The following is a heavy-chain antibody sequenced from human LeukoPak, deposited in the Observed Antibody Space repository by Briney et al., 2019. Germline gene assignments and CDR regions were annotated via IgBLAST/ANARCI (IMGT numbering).Heavy chain of an antibody. V-gene: IGHV4-59*13. D-gene: IGHD5-24*01. Sequence: SATLSITCTVAGGSMSSYYWSWVRQPPGKGLEWIGYIYYTGITNYNPSLKSRVTILLDTSKNQFSLMVISVTAADTAMYYCARGVEMATISRYDAFDIWGQGTMVTVSS. CDR2: IYYTGIT. CDR3: ARGVEMATISRYDAFDI. CDR1: GGSMSSYY. J-gene: IGHJ3*02.